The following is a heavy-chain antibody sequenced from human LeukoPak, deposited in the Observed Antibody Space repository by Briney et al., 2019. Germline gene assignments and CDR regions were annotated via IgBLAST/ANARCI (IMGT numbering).Heavy chain of an antibody. CDR1: GFTFSSYD. V-gene: IGHV4-39*01. D-gene: IGHD1-26*01. CDR3: ARQGGSPDWFDP. Sequence: PGGSLRLSCAASGFTFSSYDMSWVRQAPGKGLEWIGSIYYSGSTYYNPSLKSRVTISVDTSKKQFSLKLTSVTAGDTAVYYCARQGGSPDWFDPWGQGTLVTVSS. J-gene: IGHJ5*02. CDR2: IYYSGST.